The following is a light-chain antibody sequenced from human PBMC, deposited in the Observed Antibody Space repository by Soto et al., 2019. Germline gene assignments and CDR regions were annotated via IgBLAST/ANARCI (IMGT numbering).Light chain of an antibody. CDR3: QQSYSAPYT. V-gene: IGKV1-39*01. J-gene: IGKJ2*01. CDR1: QSISSY. CDR2: AAS. Sequence: DIQMTQSPSSLSASVGDRITITCRASQSISSYLNWYQHKPGKAPNLLIYAASSLQRGAPSRLSGSVSGTDFTLTITSLQPEDFATYYCQQSYSAPYTFGQGTILEIK.